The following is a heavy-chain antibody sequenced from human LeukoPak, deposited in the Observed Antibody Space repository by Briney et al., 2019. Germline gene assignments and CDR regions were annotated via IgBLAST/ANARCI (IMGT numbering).Heavy chain of an antibody. D-gene: IGHD6-13*01. Sequence: PGGSLRLSCAASGFTFSSYSKHWVRQAPGKGLEWVSYISSSSSTIYYADSVKGRFTISRDNAKNSLYLQMNSLRDEDTAVYYCASYYSSTHDYWGQGTLVTVSS. J-gene: IGHJ4*02. CDR1: GFTFSSYS. CDR3: ASYYSSTHDY. CDR2: ISSSSSTI. V-gene: IGHV3-48*02.